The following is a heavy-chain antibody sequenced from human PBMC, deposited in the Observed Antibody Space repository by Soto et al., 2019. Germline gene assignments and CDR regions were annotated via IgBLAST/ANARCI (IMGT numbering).Heavy chain of an antibody. V-gene: IGHV3-30-3*01. CDR2: ISYDGSNK. Sequence: GGSLRLSCAASGFTFSSYAMHWVRQAPGKXLEWVAVISYDGSNKYYADSVKGRFTISRDNSKNTLYLQMNSLRAEDTAVYYCARGLRGKIKTQNYYGMDVWGQGTTVTVSS. D-gene: IGHD3-16*01. J-gene: IGHJ6*02. CDR1: GFTFSSYA. CDR3: ARGLRGKIKTQNYYGMDV.